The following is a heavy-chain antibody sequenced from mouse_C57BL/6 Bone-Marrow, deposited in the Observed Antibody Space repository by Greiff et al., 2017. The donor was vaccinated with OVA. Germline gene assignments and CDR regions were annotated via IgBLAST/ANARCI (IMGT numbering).Heavy chain of an antibody. D-gene: IGHD2-2*01. Sequence: QVQLQQSGAELARPGASVKLSCKASGYTFTSYGISWVKQRTGQGLEWIGEIYPRSGNTYYNEKFKGKATLTADKSSSTAYMELRSLTSEDSAVYFCASEEDYGYDYWGQGTLVTVSA. J-gene: IGHJ3*01. CDR2: IYPRSGNT. CDR3: ASEEDYGYDY. V-gene: IGHV1-81*01. CDR1: GYTFTSYG.